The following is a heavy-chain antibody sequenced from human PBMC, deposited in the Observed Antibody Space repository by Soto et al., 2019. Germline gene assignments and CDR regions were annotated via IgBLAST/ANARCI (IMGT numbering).Heavy chain of an antibody. V-gene: IGHV4-34*01. CDR2: INHSGST. J-gene: IGHJ3*02. CDR3: ARPPQYSSGSSRAFDI. D-gene: IGHD6-19*01. CDR1: CWSFLGYY. Sequence: SDTLSLTCALNCWSFLGYYWSWILHSPGKGLVWIGEINHSGSTNYNPSLKSRVTISVDTSKNQFSLKLSSVTAADTAVYYCARPPQYSSGSSRAFDIWGQGTMVS.